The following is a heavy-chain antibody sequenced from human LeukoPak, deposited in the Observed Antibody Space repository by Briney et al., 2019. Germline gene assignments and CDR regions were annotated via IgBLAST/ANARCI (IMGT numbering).Heavy chain of an antibody. CDR2: ISGDGGST. J-gene: IGHJ4*02. CDR1: GFTFDDYA. Sequence: PGVSLRLSCAASGFTFDDYAMHWVRQAPGKGLEWVSLISGDGGSTYYADSVKGRFTISRDNSKNSLYLQMNSLRTEDTALYYCAKPWTGYSSSWYFYYFDYWGQGTLVTVSS. CDR3: AKPWTGYSSSWYFYYFDY. V-gene: IGHV3-43*02. D-gene: IGHD6-13*01.